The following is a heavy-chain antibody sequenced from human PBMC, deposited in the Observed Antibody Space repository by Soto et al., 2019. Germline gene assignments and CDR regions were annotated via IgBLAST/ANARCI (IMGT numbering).Heavy chain of an antibody. Sequence: EVQLVESGGGLVQPGGSLRLSCAASGFSFSDHYMDWVRQAPGKGLEWVGRTRNKAYSYTTEYAASLRGRFTISRDDSKDSLYLQRNSLKTEDTAVYYFATPRPSSKLSGFDSWGQGPLVTVSS. CDR3: ATPRPSSKLSGFDS. D-gene: IGHD6-13*01. CDR2: TRNKAYSYTT. J-gene: IGHJ4*02. CDR1: GFSFSDHY. V-gene: IGHV3-72*01.